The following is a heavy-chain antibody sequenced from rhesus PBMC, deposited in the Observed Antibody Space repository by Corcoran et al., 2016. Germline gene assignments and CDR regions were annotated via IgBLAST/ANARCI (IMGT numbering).Heavy chain of an antibody. J-gene: IGHJ5-1*01. V-gene: IGHV3-116*02. D-gene: IGHD3-16*01. Sequence: EVRLVESGGGLVQPGGSLRLSCAASGFTFSDYYMSWVRKAPGKGPGWVGFIRKKANGGTAEYAPSVKGRFTISRDDSKSIARLQMNSLKTEDTAVYYCARFYSGRKGFDVWGPGVLVTVSS. CDR3: ARFYSGRKGFDV. CDR2: IRKKANGGTA. CDR1: GFTFSDYY.